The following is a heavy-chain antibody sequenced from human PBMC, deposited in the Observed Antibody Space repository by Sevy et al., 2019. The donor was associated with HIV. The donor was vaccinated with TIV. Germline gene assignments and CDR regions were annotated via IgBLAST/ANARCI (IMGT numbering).Heavy chain of an antibody. CDR1: GYSISSGYY. CDR3: ARGDYYVTSGYTYYFDY. D-gene: IGHD3-22*01. CDR2: IYHSGRT. Sequence: SETLSLTCAVSGYSISSGYYWGWIRQPPGKGLEWIGNIYHSGRTSNNPSLKSRVTMSVDTSKNQFSLKLSSVTAADTAVYYCARGDYYVTSGYTYYFDYWGQGTLVTVSS. J-gene: IGHJ4*02. V-gene: IGHV4-38-2*01.